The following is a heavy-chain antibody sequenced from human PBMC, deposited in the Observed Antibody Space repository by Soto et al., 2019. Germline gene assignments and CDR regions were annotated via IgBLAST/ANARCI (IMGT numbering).Heavy chain of an antibody. CDR2: IHNRGST. Sequence: QVQLQESGPGLVRPSGTVSLTCAVSGVSISSDNWWRWVRQPPGKALEWIGEIHNRGSTNYNPSLKSRVTMSLVPSKDLFPLTLNSVTASDTAFYYGARDQSSHPGEWGQGTLVSVSS. J-gene: IGHJ4*02. CDR3: ARDQSSHPGE. V-gene: IGHV4-4*02. D-gene: IGHD6-13*01. CDR1: GVSISSDNW.